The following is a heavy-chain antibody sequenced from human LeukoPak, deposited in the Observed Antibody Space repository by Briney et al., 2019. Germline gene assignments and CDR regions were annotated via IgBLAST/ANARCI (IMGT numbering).Heavy chain of an antibody. CDR2: ISSSSSYI. J-gene: IGHJ4*02. D-gene: IGHD1-1*01. CDR3: ARSETLGPTAADHGY. Sequence: GGSLRLSCAASGFTFSSYSMNWVRQAPGKGLEWVSSISSSSSYIYYADPVKGRFTISRDNSKNTLYLQMESLRAEDTAIYYCARSETLGPTAADHGYWGQGTLVTVSS. V-gene: IGHV3-21*04. CDR1: GFTFSSYS.